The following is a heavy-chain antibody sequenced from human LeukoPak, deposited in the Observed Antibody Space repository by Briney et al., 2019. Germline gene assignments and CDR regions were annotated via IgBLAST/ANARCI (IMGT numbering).Heavy chain of an antibody. V-gene: IGHV3-66*01. J-gene: IGHJ6*02. Sequence: GGSLRLSCAASGFTVSSNCMSWVRQAPGRGPEWVSVIHSSGGGGSTYYADSVKGRFTISRDNSKNTLYLQMNSLRAEDTAVYYCARERGWGAAYYYGMDVWGQGTTVTVSS. CDR1: GFTVSSNC. D-gene: IGHD3-16*01. CDR3: ARERGWGAAYYYGMDV. CDR2: IHSSGGGGST.